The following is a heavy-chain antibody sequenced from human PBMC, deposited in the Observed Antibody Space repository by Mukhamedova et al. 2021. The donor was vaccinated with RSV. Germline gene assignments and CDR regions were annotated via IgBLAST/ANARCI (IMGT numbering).Heavy chain of an antibody. Sequence: GLEWMGIINPSGGSTSYAQKFQGRVTMTRDTSTSTVYMELSSLRSEDTAVYYCARDGNPRAAAGTTHYWHFDFWGRGTLVTVSS. J-gene: IGHJ2*01. V-gene: IGHV1-46*01. CDR2: INPSGGST. D-gene: IGHD6-13*01. CDR3: ARDGNPRAAAGTTHYWHFDF.